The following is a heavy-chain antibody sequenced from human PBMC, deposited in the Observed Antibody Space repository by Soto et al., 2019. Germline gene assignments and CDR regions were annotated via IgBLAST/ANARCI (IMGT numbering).Heavy chain of an antibody. Sequence: GGSLRLSCAASGFTFSSYSMNWVRQAPGKGLEWVSSISSSSSYIYYADSVKGRFTISRDNAKNSLYLQMNSLRAEDTAVYYCGGAYYYDRSGYHPYYYYGMDVWGQGTTVTVSS. D-gene: IGHD3-22*01. CDR2: ISSSSSYI. V-gene: IGHV3-21*01. CDR3: GGAYYYDRSGYHPYYYYGMDV. J-gene: IGHJ6*02. CDR1: GFTFSSYS.